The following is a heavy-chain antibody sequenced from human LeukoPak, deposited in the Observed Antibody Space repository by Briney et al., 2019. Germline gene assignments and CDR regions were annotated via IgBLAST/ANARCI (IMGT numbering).Heavy chain of an antibody. D-gene: IGHD2-15*01. CDR2: IKANPADGTT. CDR3: AWIDCSGGTCYFAS. CDR1: GVTFIYAW. J-gene: IGHJ4*02. Sequence: GGSLRLSCAASGVTFIYAWMSWVRQAPGKGLEWVGRIKANPADGTTAYGAPVKGRFTISRGDSQSMLYLQMDSLRTEDTAVYFCAWIDCSGGTCYFASWGRGTLVTVSS. V-gene: IGHV3-15*01.